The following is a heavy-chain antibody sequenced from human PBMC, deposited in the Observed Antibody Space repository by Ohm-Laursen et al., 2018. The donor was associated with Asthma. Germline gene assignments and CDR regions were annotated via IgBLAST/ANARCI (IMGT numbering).Heavy chain of an antibody. Sequence: GSLRLSCTASGFTFSSSDMHWVRQAPGKGLEWVGRIKSKTDGGTTDYAAPVKGRFAISRDDSKNTLYLQMNSLKTEDTAIYYCTTDKYCGGDCETFDYWGQGTLVTVSS. CDR1: GFTFSSSD. CDR2: IKSKTDGGTT. D-gene: IGHD2-21*02. V-gene: IGHV3-15*01. CDR3: TTDKYCGGDCETFDY. J-gene: IGHJ4*02.